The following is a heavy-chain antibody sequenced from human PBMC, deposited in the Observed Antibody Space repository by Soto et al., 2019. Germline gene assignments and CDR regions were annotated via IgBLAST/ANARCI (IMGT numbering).Heavy chain of an antibody. D-gene: IGHD1-26*01. CDR3: ARDHGVGALDY. Sequence: SVKVSCKASGGSFSSYAISWVRQAPGQGLEWMGGIIPIFGTANYAQKFQGRVTVTADESTSTAYMELSSLRSEDTAVYYCARDHGVGALDYWGQGTLVTVSS. CDR1: GGSFSSYA. CDR2: IIPIFGTA. J-gene: IGHJ4*02. V-gene: IGHV1-69*13.